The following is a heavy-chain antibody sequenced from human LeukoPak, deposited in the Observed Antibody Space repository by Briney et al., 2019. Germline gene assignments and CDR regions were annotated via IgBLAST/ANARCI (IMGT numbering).Heavy chain of an antibody. CDR1: GGSISSYY. CDR3: AREQGIYYYDSSGFDY. V-gene: IGHV4-59*01. J-gene: IGHJ4*02. D-gene: IGHD3-22*01. CDR2: IYYSGST. Sequence: SETLSLTCIVSGGSISSYYWSWIRQPLGKGLEWIGYIYYSGSTNYNPSLKSRVTISVDTSKNQFSLKLSSVTAADTAVYYCAREQGIYYYDSSGFDYWGQGTLVTVSS.